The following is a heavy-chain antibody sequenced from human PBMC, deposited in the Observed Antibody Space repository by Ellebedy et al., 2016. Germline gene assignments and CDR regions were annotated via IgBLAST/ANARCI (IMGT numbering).Heavy chain of an antibody. CDR2: ISGGGDTT. Sequence: GESLKISXVASGFTFGNFFMSWVRQAPGGGLEWISTISGGGDTTFSADSVKGRFTISRDNFRNTLYLQMNSLRAEDTAVYYCYYGHYSGSWGQGTLVTVSS. CDR3: YYGHYSGS. CDR1: GFTFGNFF. D-gene: IGHD4-17*01. V-gene: IGHV3-23*01. J-gene: IGHJ4*02.